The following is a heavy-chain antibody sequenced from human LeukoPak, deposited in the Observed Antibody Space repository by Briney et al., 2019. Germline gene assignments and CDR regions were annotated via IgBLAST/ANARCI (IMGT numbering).Heavy chain of an antibody. V-gene: IGHV1-69*13. CDR1: GGTFSSYA. J-gene: IGHJ2*01. D-gene: IGHD2-2*01. CDR3: ASSVVVVPAATPLWYFDL. Sequence: GASAKVSCKASGGTFSSYAISWVRQAPGQGLEWMGGIIPIFGTANYAQKFQGRVTITADESTSTAYMELSSLRSEDTAVYYCASSVVVVPAATPLWYFDLWGRGTLVTVSS. CDR2: IIPIFGTA.